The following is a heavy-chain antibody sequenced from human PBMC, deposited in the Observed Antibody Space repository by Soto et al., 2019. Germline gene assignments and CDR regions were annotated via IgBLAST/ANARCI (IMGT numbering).Heavy chain of an antibody. Sequence: ASVKVSCKASGYTFSDFDINWLRQASGQGPEWMGWMNARSGDTFFAQRFQGKFNMTWDTSLSTAYMEVGSLTSDDTAMYYCARGNPFNYAGFDVWGQGTTVTVSS. D-gene: IGHD3-16*01. V-gene: IGHV1-8*01. CDR1: GYTFSDFD. J-gene: IGHJ6*02. CDR3: ARGNPFNYAGFDV. CDR2: MNARSGDT.